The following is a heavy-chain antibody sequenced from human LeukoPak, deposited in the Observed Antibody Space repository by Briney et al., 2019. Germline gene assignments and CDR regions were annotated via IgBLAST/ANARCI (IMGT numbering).Heavy chain of an antibody. Sequence: SETLSLTCTVSGGSITSGSYYWSCIRQPAGKGLEWIGRIYTSGSTDYNPSLKSRVTISVDTSKNQFSLKLSSVTAADTAVYYCARGLSYGKPRFDYWGQGTLVTVSS. CDR2: IYTSGST. J-gene: IGHJ4*02. CDR1: GGSITSGSYY. V-gene: IGHV4-61*02. D-gene: IGHD1-26*01. CDR3: ARGLSYGKPRFDY.